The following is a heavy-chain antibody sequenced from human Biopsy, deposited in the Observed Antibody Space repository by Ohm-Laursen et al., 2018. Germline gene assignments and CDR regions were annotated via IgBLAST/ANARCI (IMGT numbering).Heavy chain of an antibody. Sequence: SLRLSCAASGFTFSNFNMNWFRQAPGEGLEWVLYISSSSESIYYADSVRGRFTVSRDNAQNSMYLQMNSLRADDTAVYYCETDDYSGDSAYWGQGTLVTVSS. CDR3: ETDDYSGDSAY. CDR1: GFTFSNFN. V-gene: IGHV3-48*01. CDR2: ISSSSESI. D-gene: IGHD4-23*01. J-gene: IGHJ4*02.